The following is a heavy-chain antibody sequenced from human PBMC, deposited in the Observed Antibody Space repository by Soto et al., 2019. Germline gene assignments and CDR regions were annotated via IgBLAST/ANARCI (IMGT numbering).Heavy chain of an antibody. CDR3: ARVDPRGVAVVRDY. J-gene: IGHJ4*02. CDR2: ISGFNGQT. Sequence: QVQLVQSGPEVKKPGASVKVSCKASGNTFASHGFSWVRQAPGQGLEWMGWISGFNGQTNYALKFQGRVTLTTDTSTSTAYMALRSLSSDDTAVYFCARVDPRGVAVVRDYWGQGTLVTVSS. V-gene: IGHV1-18*01. CDR1: GNTFASHG. D-gene: IGHD3-10*01.